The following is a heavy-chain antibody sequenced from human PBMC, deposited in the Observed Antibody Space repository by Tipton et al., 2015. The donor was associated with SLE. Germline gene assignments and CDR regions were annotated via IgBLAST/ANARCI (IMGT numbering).Heavy chain of an antibody. CDR3: ARGGMSPDTFDI. J-gene: IGHJ3*02. CDR2: IDYITNA. V-gene: IGHV4-59*01. Sequence: TLSLTCQVSGGSLSSYYWGWVRQPPGKELEWVASIDYITNAHYNPSLESRVSISIDTSKDQLSLKLTSVTAADTAVYYCARGGMSPDTFDIWGPGTTVTVSP. CDR1: GGSLSSYY.